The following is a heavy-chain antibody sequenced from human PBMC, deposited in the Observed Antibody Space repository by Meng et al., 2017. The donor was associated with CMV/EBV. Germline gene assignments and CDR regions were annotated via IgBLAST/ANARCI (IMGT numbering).Heavy chain of an antibody. Sequence: YTFTGYYMPWVRQAPGQGLEWMGWINPNSGGTNYAQKFQGRVTMTRDTSISTAYMELSRLRSDDTAVYYCARADYDFWSGYPLGFDPWGQGTLVTVSS. CDR1: YTFTGYY. J-gene: IGHJ5*02. V-gene: IGHV1-2*02. D-gene: IGHD3-3*01. CDR2: INPNSGGT. CDR3: ARADYDFWSGYPLGFDP.